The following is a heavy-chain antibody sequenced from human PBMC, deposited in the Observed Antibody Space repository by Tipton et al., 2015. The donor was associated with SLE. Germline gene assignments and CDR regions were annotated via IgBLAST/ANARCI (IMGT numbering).Heavy chain of an antibody. Sequence: SLRLSCVASGFTFSSYAMSWVRQAPGKGLEWVTGISGRGGSTSYADSVKGRFTVSRDNSNNTLYLQMNSLRAEDTAVYYCAKRVYDSSGYYLDYWGQGTLVTVSS. J-gene: IGHJ4*02. D-gene: IGHD3-22*01. CDR2: ISGRGGST. CDR3: AKRVYDSSGYYLDY. CDR1: GFTFSSYA. V-gene: IGHV3-23*01.